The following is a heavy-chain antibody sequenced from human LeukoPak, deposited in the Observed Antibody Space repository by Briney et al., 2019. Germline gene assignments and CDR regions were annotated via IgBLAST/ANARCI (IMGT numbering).Heavy chain of an antibody. J-gene: IGHJ6*03. D-gene: IGHD5-18*01. Sequence: PSGGSLRLSCAASGFTFSSYAMSWVRQAPGKGLEWVSAISGSGGSTYYADSVKGRFTISRDNSKNTLYLQMNCLRAEDTAVYYCAKPIGGYSYGTSYYMDVWGKGTTVTVSS. CDR3: AKPIGGYSYGTSYYMDV. CDR2: ISGSGGST. V-gene: IGHV3-23*01. CDR1: GFTFSSYA.